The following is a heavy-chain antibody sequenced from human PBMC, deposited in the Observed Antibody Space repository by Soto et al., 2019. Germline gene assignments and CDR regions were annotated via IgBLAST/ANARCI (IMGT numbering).Heavy chain of an antibody. CDR2: ITGGSST. J-gene: IGHJ4*02. D-gene: IGHD2-21*01. CDR3: ARAQYGGNSVSGY. V-gene: IGHV3-23*01. Sequence: EVQLLESGGGLVQPGGSLRLSCAASGFTFNNYAMTWARQAPGTGLEWVSVITGGSSTYYADSVKGRFTISRDNSKNTLFLQMNSLRAEDTAVYYCARAQYGGNSVSGYWGQGTLVTVSS. CDR1: GFTFNNYA.